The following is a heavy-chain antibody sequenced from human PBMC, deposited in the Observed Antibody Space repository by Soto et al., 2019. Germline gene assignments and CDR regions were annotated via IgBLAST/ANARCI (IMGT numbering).Heavy chain of an antibody. D-gene: IGHD5-12*01. CDR2: IYYSGST. Sequence: SETLSLTCTVSGGSISSGDYYWSWIRQHPGKSLEWIGYIYYSGSTYYNPSPKSRVTISVDTSKNQFSLMLSSVTAADTAVYYCARSHIVPRLFMYPYDYWGQGTLVTVS. J-gene: IGHJ4*02. CDR1: GGSISSGDYY. CDR3: ARSHIVPRLFMYPYDY. V-gene: IGHV4-30-4*01.